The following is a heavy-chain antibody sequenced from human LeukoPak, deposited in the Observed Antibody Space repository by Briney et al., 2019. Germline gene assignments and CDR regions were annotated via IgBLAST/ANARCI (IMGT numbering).Heavy chain of an antibody. CDR1: GFPFSSYE. J-gene: IGHJ4*02. CDR3: ARGTGLDY. D-gene: IGHD1-14*01. Sequence: GGSLRLSCAASGFPFSSYEMNWVRQAPGKGLEWVSYISSSGDSIYYADSVKGRFTVSRDNAKKSLYLHMNSLRDDDTAVYYCARGTGLDYWGQGTLVTVSS. CDR2: ISSSGDSI. V-gene: IGHV3-48*03.